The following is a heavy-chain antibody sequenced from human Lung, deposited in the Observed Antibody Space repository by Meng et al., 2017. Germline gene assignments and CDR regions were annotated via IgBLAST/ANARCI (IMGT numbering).Heavy chain of an antibody. CDR1: GGSTSSSTC. D-gene: IGHD6-19*01. J-gene: IGHJ4*02. V-gene: IGHV4-4*03. CDR3: ARRGLWLDPKNFDY. CDR2: IYHRGST. Sequence: NSGPVLVTPPGTHSHRSSASGGSTSSSTCWSWVRQPPGKELEWIGEIYHRGSTNYNPPLKSRDTISVDKSKNPFSLKRRSVTAADTAVSYGARRGLWLDPKNFDYWGQGTLVTVSS.